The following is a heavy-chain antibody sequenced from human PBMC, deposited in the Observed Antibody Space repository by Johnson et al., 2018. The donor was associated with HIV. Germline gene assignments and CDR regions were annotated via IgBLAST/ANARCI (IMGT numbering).Heavy chain of an antibody. J-gene: IGHJ3*02. CDR2: IRSIDYGGTT. Sequence: EVQLVESGGDLVQPGGSLRLSCAASGFTFGDYAFSWFRQAPGKGPEWVGFIRSIDYGGTTEYAASVKDRFTISRNDSKTIAYLQMRNLKIEDTAVYYCARVPRKGFRPDAFDIWGQGTVVTVSS. CDR3: ARVPRKGFRPDAFDI. D-gene: IGHD3-3*01. CDR1: GFTFGDYA. V-gene: IGHV3-49*03.